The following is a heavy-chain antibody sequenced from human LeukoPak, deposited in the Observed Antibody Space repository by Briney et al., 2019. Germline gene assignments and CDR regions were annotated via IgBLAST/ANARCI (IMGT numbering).Heavy chain of an antibody. CDR3: ARESGYTQTGAFDY. Sequence: SVKVSCKSSGGTFSSYAISLVRQAPGQGLEGMVGIIPIFGTANYAQKFHGRVTITTDESTSTAYIELSSLRSEDTAVYYCARESGYTQTGAFDYWGQGTLVTVSS. D-gene: IGHD5-12*01. J-gene: IGHJ4*02. V-gene: IGHV1-69*05. CDR2: IIPIFGTA. CDR1: GGTFSSYA.